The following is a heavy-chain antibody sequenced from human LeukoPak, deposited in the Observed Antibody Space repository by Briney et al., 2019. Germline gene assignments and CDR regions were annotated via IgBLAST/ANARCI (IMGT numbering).Heavy chain of an antibody. CDR2: FDPEDGET. Sequence: ASVKVSCKVSGYTLTELSMHWVRQAPGKGLEWMGGFDPEDGETIYAQKLQGRVTMTTDTSTSTAYMELRSLRSDDTAVYYCARVGFGSPGAFDIWGQGTMVTVSS. V-gene: IGHV1-24*01. D-gene: IGHD3-10*01. CDR1: GYTLTELS. J-gene: IGHJ3*02. CDR3: ARVGFGSPGAFDI.